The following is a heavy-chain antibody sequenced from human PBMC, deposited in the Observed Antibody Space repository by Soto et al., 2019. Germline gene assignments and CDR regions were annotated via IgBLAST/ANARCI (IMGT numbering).Heavy chain of an antibody. V-gene: IGHV3-30-3*01. CDR3: ARVSIAVAGSASCFDY. CDR2: VSHDGSNK. CDR1: GFSFSSCA. J-gene: IGHJ4*02. Sequence: QVQLVESGGGVVQPGRSLRLSCAASGFSFSSCAMHWVRQAPGKGLEWVAVVSHDGSNKYYADSVQGRVTISRDNSINSVCLQMNSLRAEGTAVYYYARVSIAVAGSASCFDYWGQRTRVNVSS. D-gene: IGHD6-19*01.